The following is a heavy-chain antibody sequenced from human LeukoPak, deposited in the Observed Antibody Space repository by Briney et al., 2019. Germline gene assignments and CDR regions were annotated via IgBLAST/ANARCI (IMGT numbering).Heavy chain of an antibody. J-gene: IGHJ4*02. V-gene: IGHV3-30-3*01. CDR3: ARDSRSGWYGDYFDY. Sequence: GGSLRLSCAASGFTFSSYAMHWVRQAPGKGLEWVAVISYDGSNKYYADSVKGRFTIPRDNSKNTLHLQMNSLRAEDTAVYYCARDSRSGWYGDYFDYWGQGTLVTVSS. D-gene: IGHD6-19*01. CDR2: ISYDGSNK. CDR1: GFTFSSYA.